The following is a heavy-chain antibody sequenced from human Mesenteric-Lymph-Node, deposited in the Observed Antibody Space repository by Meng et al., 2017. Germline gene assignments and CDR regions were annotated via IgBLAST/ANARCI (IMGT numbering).Heavy chain of an antibody. D-gene: IGHD7-27*01. CDR3: ARLGPRWFDP. V-gene: IGHV4-30-2*01. Sequence: QLQRQEPGSGLVNPSPTLSLACAVSSGPIVSTDYSCSWIRRPPGKGLEWIGYIYHNGSTYYNPYFKSRVTISLDRSKNQVSLKLNSVTAADTAVYSCARLGPRWFDPWGQGTLVTVSS. CDR1: SGPIVSTDYS. CDR2: IYHNGST. J-gene: IGHJ5*02.